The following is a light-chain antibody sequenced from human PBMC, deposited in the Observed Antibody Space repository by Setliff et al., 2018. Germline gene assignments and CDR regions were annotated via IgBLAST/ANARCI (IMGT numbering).Light chain of an antibody. CDR1: SSDVGGYNY. V-gene: IGLV2-8*01. CDR2: AIN. J-gene: IGLJ1*01. Sequence: QSALTQPPSASGSPGQSVTISCTGTSSDVGGYNYVSWYQQHPGKAPKLLIYAINKRPSGVPDRFSGSKSGNTASLTVSGLQAEDEADYYCSSYAGSNNLVFGTGTKGTVL. CDR3: SSYAGSNNLV.